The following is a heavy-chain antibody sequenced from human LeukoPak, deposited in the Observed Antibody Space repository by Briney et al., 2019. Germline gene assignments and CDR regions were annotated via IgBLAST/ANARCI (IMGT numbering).Heavy chain of an antibody. D-gene: IGHD1-26*01. J-gene: IGHJ4*02. CDR3: AKSGSSPPPVFDY. CDR2: ISSSCSTI. CDR1: GFTFSDYY. Sequence: PGGSLRLSCAASGFTFSDYYMSWIRQAPGKGLERVSYISSSCSTIYYADSVKGRFTISRDNAKNSLYLQMNSLRAEDTAVYYCAKSGSSPPPVFDYWGQGTLVTVSS. V-gene: IGHV3-11*04.